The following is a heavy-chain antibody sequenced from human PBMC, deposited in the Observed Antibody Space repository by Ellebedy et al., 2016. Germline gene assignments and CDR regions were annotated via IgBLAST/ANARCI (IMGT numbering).Heavy chain of an antibody. CDR3: AKVLRGPYGMDV. Sequence: GGSLRLXXAASGFTSSGNAMSWVRQAPGKGLEWVSTLSGGGTNTYYAESVKGRFTISRDSSRNTLYLQINSLRVEDTAVYYCAKVLRGPYGMDVWGPGTTVTVSS. V-gene: IGHV3-23*01. J-gene: IGHJ6*02. CDR1: GFTSSGNA. CDR2: LSGGGTNT.